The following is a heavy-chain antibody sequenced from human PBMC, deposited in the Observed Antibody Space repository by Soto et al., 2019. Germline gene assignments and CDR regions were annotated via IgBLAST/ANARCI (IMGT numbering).Heavy chain of an antibody. V-gene: IGHV3-48*04. CDR1: VFTFSSYS. Sequence: GGSLRLSCVASVFTFSSYSMNWVRQAPGKGLEWVSFITSSSSTIYYADSVKGRFIISRDNAKNSLYLQMNSLRAEDTAVYYCARHNGYYFDYWGQGA. D-gene: IGHD1-20*01. CDR2: ITSSSSTI. CDR3: ARHNGYYFDY. J-gene: IGHJ4*02.